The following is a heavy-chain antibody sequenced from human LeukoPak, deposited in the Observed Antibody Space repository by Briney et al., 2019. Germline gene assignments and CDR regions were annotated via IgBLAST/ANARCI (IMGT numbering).Heavy chain of an antibody. Sequence: GGSLRLSCAASGFTFSRHGIHWVRQAPGKGLEWVAVISYDGSNKYYADSVKGRFTISRDNSQNTLYLQMNNLRPEDTAMYYCAKVTGRRQLIELFDYWGQGTLVTVSS. CDR3: AKVTGRRQLIELFDY. D-gene: IGHD3-10*01. CDR1: GFTFSRHG. V-gene: IGHV3-30*18. J-gene: IGHJ4*02. CDR2: ISYDGSNK.